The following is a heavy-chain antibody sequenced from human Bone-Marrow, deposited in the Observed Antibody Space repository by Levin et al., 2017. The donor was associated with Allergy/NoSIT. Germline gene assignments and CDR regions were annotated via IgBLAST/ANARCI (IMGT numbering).Heavy chain of an antibody. D-gene: IGHD3-22*01. CDR3: ARRRRSGTYYYDSSGYTGPFYY. Sequence: SQTLSLTCAVYGGSFSGYYWSWIRQPPGKGLEWIGEINHSGSTNYNPSLKSRVTISVDTYKKQFSLKLSSVTAADTAVYYCARRRRSGTYYYDSSGYTGPFYYWGQGTLVTVSS. CDR1: GGSFSGYY. J-gene: IGHJ4*02. V-gene: IGHV4-34*01. CDR2: INHSGST.